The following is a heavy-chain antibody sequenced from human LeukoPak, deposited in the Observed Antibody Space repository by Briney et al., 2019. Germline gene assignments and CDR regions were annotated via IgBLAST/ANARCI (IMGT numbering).Heavy chain of an antibody. CDR2: IYYSGST. V-gene: IGHV4-30-4*08. J-gene: IGHJ4*02. D-gene: IGHD2-2*01. CDR3: ARDHCSSTSCYEGGFDY. Sequence: PSETLSLTCTVSGGSISSGDYYWSWIHQPPGKGLEWIGYIYYSGSTYYNPSLKSRVTISVDTSKNQFSLKLSSVTAADTAVYYCARDHCSSTSCYEGGFDYWGQGTLVTVSS. CDR1: GGSISSGDYY.